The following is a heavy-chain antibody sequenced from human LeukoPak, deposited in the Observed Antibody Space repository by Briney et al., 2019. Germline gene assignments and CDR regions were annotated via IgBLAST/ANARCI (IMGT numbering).Heavy chain of an antibody. CDR1: GGSISSYY. CDR2: IYYSGST. Sequence: TSETLSLTCTVSGGSISSYYWSWVRQPPGKGLEWIGYIYYSGSTNYNPSLKSRVTISVDTSKNQFSLKLSSVTAADTAVYYCARGDMAARAFDIWGQGTMVTVSS. V-gene: IGHV4-59*12. J-gene: IGHJ3*02. CDR3: ARGDMAARAFDI. D-gene: IGHD6-6*01.